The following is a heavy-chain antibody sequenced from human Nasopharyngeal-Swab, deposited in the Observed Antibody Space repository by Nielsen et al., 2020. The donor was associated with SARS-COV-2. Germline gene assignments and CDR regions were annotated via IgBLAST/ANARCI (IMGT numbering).Heavy chain of an antibody. J-gene: IGHJ4*02. CDR3: ARAPTGFGVVITAFDY. V-gene: IGHV4-31*02. CDR2: IYYSGST. Sequence: WIRQPPGKGLEWIGYIYYSGSTYYSPSLKSRLTISVDTSKNQFSLKLSSVTAADTAVYYCARAPTGFGVVITAFDYWGQGALVTVSS. D-gene: IGHD3-3*01.